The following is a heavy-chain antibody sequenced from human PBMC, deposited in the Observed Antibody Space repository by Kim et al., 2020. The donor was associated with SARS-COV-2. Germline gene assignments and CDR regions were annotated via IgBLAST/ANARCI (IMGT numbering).Heavy chain of an antibody. CDR3: ARHFDYPKAFDI. V-gene: IGHV4-39*01. Sequence: SETLSLTCSASGGSITSTIYCWGWIRQPPGKGLEWIGSICYSGSATYNPSLKSPVSISVDTSNNQFSLKLSSVTAADTAVYYCARHFDYPKAFDIWGQGT. J-gene: IGHJ3*02. D-gene: IGHD4-17*01. CDR1: GGSITSTIYC. CDR2: ICYSGSA.